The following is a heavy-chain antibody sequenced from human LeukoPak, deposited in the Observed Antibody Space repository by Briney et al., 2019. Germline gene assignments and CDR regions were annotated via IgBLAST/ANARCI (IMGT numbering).Heavy chain of an antibody. CDR3: AKDLRGVTTGGFDY. CDR2: ISYDGSNQ. Sequence: GGSLRLSCAASGFTFSSYAMHWVRQAPGKGLEWVAAISYDGSNQYYADSVKGRFTISRDNSKNTLYLQMNSLRAEDTAVYYCAKDLRGVTTGGFDYWGQGSLVTVSS. D-gene: IGHD4-11*01. J-gene: IGHJ4*02. V-gene: IGHV3-30-3*01. CDR1: GFTFSSYA.